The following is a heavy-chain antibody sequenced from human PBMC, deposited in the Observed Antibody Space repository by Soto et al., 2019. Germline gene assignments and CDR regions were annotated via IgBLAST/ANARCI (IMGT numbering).Heavy chain of an antibody. D-gene: IGHD1-7*01. V-gene: IGHV1-18*01. Sequence: ASVTVSCKASGYTFSTYGISWVRQAPGQGLEWMGWISAYHGNTNYAQKLQGRVTMTTDTSTSTAYMELRSLRSDDTAVYYCAREVTGTYDAFDIWGQGTMVTVSS. CDR3: AREVTGTYDAFDI. CDR1: GYTFSTYG. J-gene: IGHJ3*02. CDR2: ISAYHGNT.